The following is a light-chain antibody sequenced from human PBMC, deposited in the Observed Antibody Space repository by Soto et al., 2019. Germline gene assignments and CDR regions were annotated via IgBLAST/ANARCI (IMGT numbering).Light chain of an antibody. CDR2: HAS. J-gene: IGKJ1*01. V-gene: IGKV1-5*01. Sequence: QMTQSPSTVSWSVGDRLTITCRASQTISSWLAWYQQKPGTAPKLLIYHASTLESGVPSRFSGRGSGTEFTLTISSPQPDDFATYYCQQYNSYSFGQGTKVDIK. CDR3: QQYNSYS. CDR1: QTISSW.